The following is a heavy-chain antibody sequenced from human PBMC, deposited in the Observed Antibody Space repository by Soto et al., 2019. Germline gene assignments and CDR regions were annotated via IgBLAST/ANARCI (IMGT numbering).Heavy chain of an antibody. CDR1: GYTFTGYY. Sequence: QVQLVQSGAEVKKPGASVKVSCKASGYTFTGYYMHWVRQAPGQGLAWMGWINPTSGGTNYAQKFQGWVTMTRDTSISTAYMELSRLRSDDTAVYYCARGYYGSGSYYFDYWGQGTLVTVSS. D-gene: IGHD3-10*01. CDR2: INPTSGGT. V-gene: IGHV1-2*04. CDR3: ARGYYGSGSYYFDY. J-gene: IGHJ4*02.